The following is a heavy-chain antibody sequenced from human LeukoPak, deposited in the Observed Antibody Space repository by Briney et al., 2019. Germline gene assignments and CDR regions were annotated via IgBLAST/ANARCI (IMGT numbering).Heavy chain of an antibody. D-gene: IGHD3-9*01. Sequence: ASVKVSCKASGGTFSSYAISWVRQAPGQGLEWMGGIIPIFGTANYAQMFQGRVTITADESTSTAYMELSSLRSEDTAVYYCAKDWEEGITIFSYGMDVWGQGTTVTVSS. CDR2: IIPIFGTA. V-gene: IGHV1-69*13. CDR1: GGTFSSYA. J-gene: IGHJ6*02. CDR3: AKDWEEGITIFSYGMDV.